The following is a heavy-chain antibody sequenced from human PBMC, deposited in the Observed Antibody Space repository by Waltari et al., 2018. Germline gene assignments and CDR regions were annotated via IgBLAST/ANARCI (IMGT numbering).Heavy chain of an antibody. V-gene: IGHV1-2*06. J-gene: IGHJ4*02. D-gene: IGHD2-15*01. Sequence: QVQLVQSGAEVKKPGASVKVSCKASGYTFTGYYMHWVRQAPGQGLEWMGRINPNSGGTNYAQKCQGRVTMTRDTSISTAYMELSRLRSDDTAVYYCARGDLFRGGSVWGQGTLVTVSS. CDR1: GYTFTGYY. CDR3: ARGDLFRGGSV. CDR2: INPNSGGT.